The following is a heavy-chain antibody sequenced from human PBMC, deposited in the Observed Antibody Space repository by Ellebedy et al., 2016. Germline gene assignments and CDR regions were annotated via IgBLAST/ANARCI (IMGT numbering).Heavy chain of an antibody. Sequence: SLKISCAASGFTFDDYAMHWVRQAPGKGLEWVSGISWNSGSIGYADSVKGRFTISRDNAKNSLYLQMNSLRAEDTAVYYCARRGYSYGYSFDYWGQGTLVTVSS. V-gene: IGHV3-9*01. CDR1: GFTFDDYA. CDR3: ARRGYSYGYSFDY. D-gene: IGHD5-18*01. J-gene: IGHJ4*02. CDR2: ISWNSGSI.